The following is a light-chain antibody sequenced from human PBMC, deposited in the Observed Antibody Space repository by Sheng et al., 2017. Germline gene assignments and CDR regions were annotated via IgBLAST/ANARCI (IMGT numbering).Light chain of an antibody. Sequence: DVQMTQSPSTLSASVGDRVTITCRDSQNINSRLAWYQQKPGKAPNLLIYKASNLESGVPSRFSGSGSGTEFTLTISSLQPDDVATFYCQQYHTYPFTFGGGTMVEIK. J-gene: IGKJ4*01. CDR2: KAS. CDR3: QQYHTYPFT. V-gene: IGKV1-5*03. CDR1: QNINSR.